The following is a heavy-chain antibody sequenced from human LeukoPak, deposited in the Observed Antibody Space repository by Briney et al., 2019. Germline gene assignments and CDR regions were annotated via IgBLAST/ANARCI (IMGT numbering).Heavy chain of an antibody. CDR2: INPSGGST. D-gene: IGHD2-15*01. V-gene: IGHV1-46*01. CDR1: GYTFTSYY. J-gene: IGHJ3*02. CDR3: AREWAIVVVVAATRGTDAFDI. Sequence: ASVTVSCKASGYTFTSYYMHWVRQAPGQGLEWMGIINPSGGSTSYAQKFQGRVTMTRDTSTSTVYMELSSLRSEDTAVYYCAREWAIVVVVAATRGTDAFDIWGQGTMVTVSS.